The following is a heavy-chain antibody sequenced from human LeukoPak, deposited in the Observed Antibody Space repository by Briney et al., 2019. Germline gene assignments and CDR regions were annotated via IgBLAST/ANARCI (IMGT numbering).Heavy chain of an antibody. D-gene: IGHD5-24*01. J-gene: IGHJ4*02. CDR2: INSDGSST. CDR1: GFTFSSYW. V-gene: IGHV3-74*01. Sequence: GGSLRLSCAASGFTFSSYWMHWVRQAPGKGLVWVSRINSDGSSTSYADSVKGRFTISRDNAKNTLYLQMNSLRAEDTAVYYCASGGVEMATIATFDYWGQGTLVTVSS. CDR3: ASGGVEMATIATFDY.